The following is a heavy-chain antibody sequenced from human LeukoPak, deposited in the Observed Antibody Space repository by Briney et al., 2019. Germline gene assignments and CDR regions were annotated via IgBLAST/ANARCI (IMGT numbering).Heavy chain of an antibody. CDR2: IYHSGST. CDR1: GGSISSGGYS. V-gene: IGHV4-30-2*01. Sequence: SETLSLTCTVSGGSISSGGYSWSWIRQPPGTGLEWIGYIYHSGSTYYNPSLKSRVTISVDRSKNQFSLKLSSVTAADTAVYYCAGLGTMVRGVSSSWGQGTLVTVSS. D-gene: IGHD3-10*01. CDR3: AGLGTMVRGVSSS. J-gene: IGHJ5*02.